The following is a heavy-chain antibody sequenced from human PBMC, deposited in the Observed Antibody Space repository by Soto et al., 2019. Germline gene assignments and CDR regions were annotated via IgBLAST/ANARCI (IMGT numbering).Heavy chain of an antibody. J-gene: IGHJ5*02. CDR3: APIGGDFWSGYYPQERYNWFDP. CDR1: GFTFSSYA. V-gene: IGHV3-23*01. CDR2: ISGSGGST. D-gene: IGHD3-3*01. Sequence: GGSLRLSCAASGFTFSSYAMSWVRQAPGKGLEWVSAISGSGGSTYYADSVKGRFTISRDNSKNTLYLQMNSLRAEDTAGYYCAPIGGDFWSGYYPQERYNWFDPWGQGTLVTVSS.